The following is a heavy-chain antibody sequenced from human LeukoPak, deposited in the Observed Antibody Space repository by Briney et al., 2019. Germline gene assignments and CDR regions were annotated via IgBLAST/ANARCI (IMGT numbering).Heavy chain of an antibody. CDR1: GFTFSNFW. V-gene: IGHV3-7*05. CDR3: AKFPYGDYVHY. D-gene: IGHD4-17*01. CDR2: IKGDGSEK. J-gene: IGHJ4*02. Sequence: GGSLRLSCAASGFTFSNFWMSWVRQAPGKGLEWVANIKGDGSEKYHVDSVKGRFTISRDNAKNSLYLQMNSLRAEDTAVYYCAKFPYGDYVHYWGQGTLVTASS.